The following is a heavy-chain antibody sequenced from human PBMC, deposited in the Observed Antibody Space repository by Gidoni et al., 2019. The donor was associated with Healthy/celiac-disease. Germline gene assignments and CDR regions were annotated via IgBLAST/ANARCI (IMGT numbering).Heavy chain of an antibody. V-gene: IGHV3-9*01. Sequence: EVQLVESGGGLVQPGRSLRLSCAASGFTFDDYAMHWVRQAPGKGLEWVSGISWNSGSIGYADSVKGRFTISRDNAKNSLYLQMNSLRAEDTALYYCAKGGGSSRTIYYYYYMDVWGKGTTVTVSS. CDR1: GFTFDDYA. D-gene: IGHD6-6*01. CDR3: AKGGGSSRTIYYYYYMDV. J-gene: IGHJ6*03. CDR2: ISWNSGSI.